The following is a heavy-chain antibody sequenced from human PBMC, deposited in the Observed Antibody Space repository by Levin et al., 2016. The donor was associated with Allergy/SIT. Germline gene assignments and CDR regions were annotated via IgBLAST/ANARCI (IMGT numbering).Heavy chain of an antibody. V-gene: IGHV3-23*01. CDR3: AKDTPMVRDLIRYGMDV. Sequence: WIRQPPGKGLEWVSAISGSGGSTYYADSVKGRFTISRDNSKNTLYLQMNSLRAEDTAVYYCAKDTPMVRDLIRYGMDVWGQGTTVTVSS. CDR2: ISGSGGST. D-gene: IGHD3-10*01. J-gene: IGHJ6*02.